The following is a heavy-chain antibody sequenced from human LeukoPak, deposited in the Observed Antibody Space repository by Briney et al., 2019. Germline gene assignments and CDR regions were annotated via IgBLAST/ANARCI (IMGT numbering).Heavy chain of an antibody. D-gene: IGHD5-24*01. V-gene: IGHV4-39*07. CDR1: DDSISSSSYY. J-gene: IGHJ6*03. CDR3: ARGVEMVTPDYGVYMDV. CDR2: IYYSGST. Sequence: PSETLSLTCSVSDDSISSSSYYWAWIRQAPGKGLEWIGSIYYSGSTFYNPSLKGRVTISVDTSKTQFSLKLSSVTAADTAVYYCARGVEMVTPDYGVYMDVWDKGTTVTVSS.